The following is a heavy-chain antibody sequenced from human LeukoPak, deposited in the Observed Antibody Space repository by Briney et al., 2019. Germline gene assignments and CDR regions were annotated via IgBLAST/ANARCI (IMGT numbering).Heavy chain of an antibody. Sequence: PSETLSLTCTVSGASISRYYWSWIRQPPGKGLEWIGEVHLDGRTNYNPSLESRLTMSVDLSENHISLKLTSVTAADTAVYYCAREGGFYRPLDYSGQGTLVTVSS. CDR1: GASISRYY. D-gene: IGHD3-3*01. J-gene: IGHJ4*02. V-gene: IGHV4-59*12. CDR2: VHLDGRT. CDR3: AREGGFYRPLDY.